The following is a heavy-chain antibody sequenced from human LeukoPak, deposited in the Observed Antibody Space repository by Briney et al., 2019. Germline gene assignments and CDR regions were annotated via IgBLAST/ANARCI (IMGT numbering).Heavy chain of an antibody. CDR2: VYYGGSA. J-gene: IGHJ2*01. D-gene: IGHD1-26*01. CDR3: VRSNSGSSRFRYFGL. Sequence: SETLSLTCNVSGGSIISGRYYWVWIRQPPGKGLEWIGSVYYGGSAYYNPSLKSRVTISVDTSKNHFSLKLNSVTAADTSVYYCVRSNSGSSRFRYFGLWGRGALVPVSS. V-gene: IGHV4-39*02. CDR1: GGSIISGRYY.